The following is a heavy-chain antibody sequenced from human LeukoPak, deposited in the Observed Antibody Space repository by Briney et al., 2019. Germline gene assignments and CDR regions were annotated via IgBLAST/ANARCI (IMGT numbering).Heavy chain of an antibody. D-gene: IGHD5-18*01. CDR3: ARWVAYSYGSETESDAFDI. CDR2: IYPGDSDT. CDR1: GYSFISYW. V-gene: IGHV5-51*03. Sequence: GGPLNISCKGSGYSFISYWIGWSRRIPGKGLKWMEIIYPGDSDTRCSPSFQGQVSISADKSNSPAYLQWSSLKASDTAMYYCARWVAYSYGSETESDAFDIWGQGTMVTVSS. J-gene: IGHJ3*02.